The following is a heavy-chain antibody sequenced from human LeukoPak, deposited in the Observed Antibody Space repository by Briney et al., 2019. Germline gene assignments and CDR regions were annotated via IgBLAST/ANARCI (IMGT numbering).Heavy chain of an antibody. D-gene: IGHD1-1*01. CDR3: ARLPRGTQTPDYVPH. V-gene: IGHV4-59*08. J-gene: IGHJ1*01. Sequence: PSETLSLTCAVSGDSVSTYSWPWIRQPPGKGLECIGSISYSGSANYNPSLKSRVTVSVDTSKNQFSLKLSSVTAADTAVYYCARLPRGTQTPDYVPHWGQGALVTVSS. CDR2: ISYSGSA. CDR1: GDSVSTYS.